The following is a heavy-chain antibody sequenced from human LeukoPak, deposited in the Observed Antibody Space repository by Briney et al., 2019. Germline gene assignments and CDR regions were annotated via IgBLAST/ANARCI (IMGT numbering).Heavy chain of an antibody. D-gene: IGHD4-17*01. CDR3: ASYHRTVTTFDY. Sequence: SETLSLTCSLYSGSLSGYSWSWIRQSPGQGLEWIGEIHDSGRTDYNPSLKSRVTISRDTSKNQFSLRLTSVTAADTAVYYCASYHRTVTTFDYWGQGTLVTVSS. CDR2: IHDSGRT. J-gene: IGHJ4*02. CDR1: SGSLSGYS. V-gene: IGHV4-34*01.